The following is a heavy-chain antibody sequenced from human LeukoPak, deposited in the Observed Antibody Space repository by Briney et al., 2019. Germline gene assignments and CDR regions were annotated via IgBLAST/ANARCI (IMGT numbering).Heavy chain of an antibody. Sequence: SQTLSLTCAISGDSVSSNSVAWNWIRQSPSRGLEWLGRTYFRSKWYDDYAVSVKSRIIIKPDTSKNRFSLQLNSVTPEDTALYFCARDSDCSGGVCYSNWFAPWGQGTLVTVSS. V-gene: IGHV6-1*01. D-gene: IGHD2-15*01. CDR2: TYFRSKWYD. CDR3: ARDSDCSGGVCYSNWFAP. J-gene: IGHJ5*02. CDR1: GDSVSSNSVA.